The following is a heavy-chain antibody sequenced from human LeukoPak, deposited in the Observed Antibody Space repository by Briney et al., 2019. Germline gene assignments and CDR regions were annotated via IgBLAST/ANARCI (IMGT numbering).Heavy chain of an antibody. V-gene: IGHV3-21*01. CDR1: GFTFSSYS. CDR2: ISSSSGYK. J-gene: IGHJ4*02. Sequence: GGSLRLSCAASGFTFSSYSMNWVRQAPGKGLEWVSSISSSSGYKYYADSVKGRFTISRDNAKNSLYLQMNSLRAEDTAVYYCGRGDVDTIDYWGQGTPVTVSS. CDR3: GRGDVDTIDY. D-gene: IGHD5-18*01.